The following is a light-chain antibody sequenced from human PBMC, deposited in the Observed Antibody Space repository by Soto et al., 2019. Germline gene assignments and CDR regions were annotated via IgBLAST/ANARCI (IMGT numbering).Light chain of an antibody. J-gene: IGKJ1*01. V-gene: IGKV1-5*03. CDR3: QQFNSYSRT. CDR2: KAS. CDR1: QSSSRW. Sequence: DIQMTQTPPPLSESVGDRVSITCRASQSSSRWLAWYQQKPGKAPKLLIYKASSLESGVPSRFSGSGSGTEFTLTITSLQPDDFATYYCQQFNSYSRTFGQGTKVDIK.